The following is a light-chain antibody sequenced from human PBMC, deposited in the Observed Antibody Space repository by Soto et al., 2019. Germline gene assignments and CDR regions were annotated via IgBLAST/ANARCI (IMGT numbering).Light chain of an antibody. CDR3: CSYAGTTSFYV. Sequence: QSVLTQPASVSGSPGQSITISCTGTSSDVGSYDLVSWYQQHPGKAPKFIIFEGTERPSGVSNRFSASKSGNTASLTISGLQPEDEADYYCCSYAGTTSFYVFGTGTKVTVL. CDR2: EGT. J-gene: IGLJ1*01. V-gene: IGLV2-23*01. CDR1: SSDVGSYDL.